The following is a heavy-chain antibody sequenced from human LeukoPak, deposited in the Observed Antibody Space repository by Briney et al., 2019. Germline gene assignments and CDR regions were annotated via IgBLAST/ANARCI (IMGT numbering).Heavy chain of an antibody. CDR1: GFTCSSYW. D-gene: IGHD5-12*01. CDR3: ARGIVATSV. CDR2: IKQDGSEK. V-gene: IGHV3-7*01. J-gene: IGHJ4*02. Sequence: PGACLRLSCAASGFTCSSYWMSWVRQAPGKGLEWVANIKQDGSEKYYVDSVKGRFTISRDNAKNSLYLQMNSLRAEDTAVYYCARGIVATSVWGQGTLVTVSS.